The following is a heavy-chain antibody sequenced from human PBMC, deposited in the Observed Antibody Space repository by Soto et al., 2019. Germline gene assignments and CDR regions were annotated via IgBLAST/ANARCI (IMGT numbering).Heavy chain of an antibody. CDR2: IWYDGSNK. J-gene: IGHJ4*02. CDR3: ARGVIAVAGTTYFDY. V-gene: IGHV3-33*01. Sequence: GGSLRLSCAASGFTFSSYGMHWVRQAPGKGLEWVAVIWYDGSNKYYADSVKGRFTISRDNSKNTLYLQMNSLRAEDTAVYYCARGVIAVAGTTYFDYWGQGTLVTVSS. D-gene: IGHD6-19*01. CDR1: GFTFSSYG.